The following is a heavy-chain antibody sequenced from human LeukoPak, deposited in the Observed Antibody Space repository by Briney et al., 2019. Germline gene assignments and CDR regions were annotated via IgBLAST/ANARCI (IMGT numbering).Heavy chain of an antibody. CDR2: ISACNGNT. Sequence: ASVKVSCKASGYTFTTYGISWVRQAPGQGLEWMGWISACNGNTNFAQKLQGRVTMTTDTSTSTAYMELRSLSSDDTAVFYCARAGSSWTRGYFDYWGQGTLVTVSS. CDR3: ARAGSSWTRGYFDY. CDR1: GYTFTTYG. V-gene: IGHV1-18*01. J-gene: IGHJ4*02. D-gene: IGHD6-13*01.